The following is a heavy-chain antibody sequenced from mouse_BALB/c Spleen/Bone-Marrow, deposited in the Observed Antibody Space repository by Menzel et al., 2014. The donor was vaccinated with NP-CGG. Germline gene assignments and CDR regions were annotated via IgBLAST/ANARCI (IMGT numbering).Heavy chain of an antibody. D-gene: IGHD2-10*02. CDR3: AREEYGQRVYAMDY. CDR2: ISSGGST. Sequence: EVQGVESGGGLVKPGGSLKLSCAASEFTFSSYAMSWVRQTPEKRLEWVASISSGGSTYYPDSVKGRFTISRDNARNILYLQMSSLRSEDTAMYYCAREEYGQRVYAMDYWGQGTSVTVSS. V-gene: IGHV5-6-5*01. J-gene: IGHJ4*01. CDR1: EFTFSSYA.